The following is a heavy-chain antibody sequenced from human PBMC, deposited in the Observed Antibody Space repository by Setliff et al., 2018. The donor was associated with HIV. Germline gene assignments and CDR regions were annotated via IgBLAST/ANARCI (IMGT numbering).Heavy chain of an antibody. D-gene: IGHD1-26*01. CDR1: GFTFSSYE. CDR3: ATGRLRATSPFDN. J-gene: IGHJ4*02. CDR2: ISSSGSTT. V-gene: IGHV3-48*03. Sequence: HPGGSLRLSCAASGFTFSSYEMNWVRQAPGKGLEWVSYISSSGSTTYYADSVKGRFTVSRDNSRDTLYLQMNSLRAEDTAVYYCATGRLRATSPFDNWGQGTLVTVSS.